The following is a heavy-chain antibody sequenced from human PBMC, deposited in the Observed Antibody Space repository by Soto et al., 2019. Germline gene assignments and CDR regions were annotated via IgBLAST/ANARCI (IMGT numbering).Heavy chain of an antibody. J-gene: IGHJ4*02. D-gene: IGHD2-21*01. CDR2: IRGTGGET. CDR1: GFTFRNFV. V-gene: IGHV3-23*01. CDR3: AQDRGWGVVSPSHDY. Sequence: EVQLLESGGGIVQPGGSLRVSCVASGFTFRNFVMSWVRQAPGKGLGWVSAIRGTGGETYYADSVKGRFTISRDNSKYTLYLQMNGLRDEDTGLYFCAQDRGWGVVSPSHDYWGQGTLVTVSS.